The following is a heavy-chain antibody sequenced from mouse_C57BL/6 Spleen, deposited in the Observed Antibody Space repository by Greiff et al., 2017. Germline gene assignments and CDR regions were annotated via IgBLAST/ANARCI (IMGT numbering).Heavy chain of an antibody. Sequence: EVKLVVSGGGLVKPGGSLKLSCAASGFTFSSYAMSWVRQTPDKRLVWVATHSDGGSYTYYPDNVKGRFTISRDNAKNNLYLQMSHLKSEDTAMYYCARDGGVTGTGFAYWGQGTLVTVSA. D-gene: IGHD4-1*01. CDR3: ARDGGVTGTGFAY. CDR2: HSDGGSYT. CDR1: GFTFSSYA. J-gene: IGHJ3*01. V-gene: IGHV5-4*01.